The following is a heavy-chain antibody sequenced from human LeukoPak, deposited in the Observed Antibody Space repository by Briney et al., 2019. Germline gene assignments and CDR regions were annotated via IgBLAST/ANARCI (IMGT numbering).Heavy chain of an antibody. J-gene: IGHJ4*02. CDR1: GYTFTSYG. CDR3: ARDRRVYSSSWPIDY. V-gene: IGHV1-18*01. D-gene: IGHD6-13*01. CDR2: ISAYNGNT. Sequence: VASVKVSCKASGYTFTSYGISWVRQAPGQGLEWMGWISAYNGNTNYAQKLQGRVTVTTDTSTSTAYMELRSLRSDDTAVYYCARDRRVYSSSWPIDYWGQGTLVTVSS.